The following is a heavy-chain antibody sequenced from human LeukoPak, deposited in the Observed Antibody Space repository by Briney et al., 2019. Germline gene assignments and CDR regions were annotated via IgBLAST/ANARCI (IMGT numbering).Heavy chain of an antibody. Sequence: SETLSLTCAVSGGSISSGGYSWSWIRQPPGKGLEWIGYIYHSGSTYYNPSLKSRVTISVDRSKNQFSLKLSSVTAVDTAVYYCARDNYGDYRNAFDIWGQGTMVTVSS. CDR3: ARDNYGDYRNAFDI. V-gene: IGHV4-30-2*01. CDR1: GGSISSGGYS. J-gene: IGHJ3*02. D-gene: IGHD4-17*01. CDR2: IYHSGST.